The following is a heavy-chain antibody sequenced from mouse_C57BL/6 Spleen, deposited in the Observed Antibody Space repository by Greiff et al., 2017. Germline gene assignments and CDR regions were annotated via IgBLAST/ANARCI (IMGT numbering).Heavy chain of an antibody. D-gene: IGHD1-1*01. V-gene: IGHV5-9*01. Sequence: EVKLVESGGGLVKPGGSLKLSCAASGFTFSSYTMSWVRQTPEKRLEWVATISGGGGNTYYPDRVKGRFTISRDNAKNTLYLQMSSLRSEDTALYYCARRHYGSSYGYFDVWGTGTTVTVSS. CDR3: ARRHYGSSYGYFDV. CDR2: ISGGGGNT. J-gene: IGHJ1*03. CDR1: GFTFSSYT.